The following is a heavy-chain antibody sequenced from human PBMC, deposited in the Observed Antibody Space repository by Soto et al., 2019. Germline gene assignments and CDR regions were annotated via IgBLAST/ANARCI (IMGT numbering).Heavy chain of an antibody. Sequence: PGGALRLSCTASGFTFGDYAMSWFRQAPGKGLEWVGFIRSKAYGGTTEYAASVKGRFTISRDDSKSIAYLQMNSLKTEDTAVYYCTSRYCSSTSCYAPYFDYWGQGPLVTVSS. CDR3: TSRYCSSTSCYAPYFDY. D-gene: IGHD2-2*01. CDR1: GFTFGDYA. J-gene: IGHJ4*02. V-gene: IGHV3-49*03. CDR2: IRSKAYGGTT.